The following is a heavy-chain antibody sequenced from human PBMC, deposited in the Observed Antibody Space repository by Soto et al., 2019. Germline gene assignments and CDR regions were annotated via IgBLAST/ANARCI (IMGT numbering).Heavy chain of an antibody. V-gene: IGHV3-30*18. J-gene: IGHJ3*02. Sequence: GGSLRLSCAASGFTFSSYGMHWVRQAPGKGLEWVAVISYDGSNKYYADSVKGRFTISRDNSKNTLYLQMNSLRAEDTAVYYCAKGLGVGRLGAFDIWGQGTMVTVSS. CDR2: ISYDGSNK. CDR1: GFTFSSYG. CDR3: AKGLGVGRLGAFDI. D-gene: IGHD1-26*01.